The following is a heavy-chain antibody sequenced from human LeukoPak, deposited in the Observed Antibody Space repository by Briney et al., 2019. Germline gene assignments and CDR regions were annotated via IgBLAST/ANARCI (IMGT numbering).Heavy chain of an antibody. J-gene: IGHJ3*02. CDR3: ARTPGYSYGRAAIGAFDI. CDR1: GGSISSYY. Sequence: SETLSLTCTVSGGSISSYYWSWIRQPPGKGLECIGYIYYSGSTNYNPSLKSRVTISVDTSKNQFSLKLSSVTAADTAVYYCARTPGYSYGRAAIGAFDIWGQGTMVTVSS. V-gene: IGHV4-59*01. D-gene: IGHD5-18*01. CDR2: IYYSGST.